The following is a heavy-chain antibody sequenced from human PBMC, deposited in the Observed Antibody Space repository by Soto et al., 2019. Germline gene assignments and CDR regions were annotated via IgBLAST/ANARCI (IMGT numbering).Heavy chain of an antibody. Sequence: ASVKVSCKASGYTFTGYYMHWVRQAPGQGLEWMGWINPNSGGTNYAQKFQGRVTMTRDTSISTAYMELSRLRSDDTAVYYCARVPGIAAAGKNWFDPWGQETLVTVSS. V-gene: IGHV1-2*02. CDR1: GYTFTGYY. D-gene: IGHD6-13*01. J-gene: IGHJ5*02. CDR2: INPNSGGT. CDR3: ARVPGIAAAGKNWFDP.